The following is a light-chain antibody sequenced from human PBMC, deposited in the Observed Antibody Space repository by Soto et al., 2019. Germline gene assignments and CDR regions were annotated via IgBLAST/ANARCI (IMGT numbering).Light chain of an antibody. CDR3: AAWDVRLSGLV. CDR2: RNN. V-gene: IGLV1-47*01. CDR1: SSNIGSNY. Sequence: QSVLTQPTSASGTPGQRVTISCSGSSSNIGSNYVYWYHQLPGTAPKLVIYRNNQRPSGVPDRISGSKSGTSASLTISGLRSEDEADYYCAAWDVRLSGLVFGRGTKLTVL. J-gene: IGLJ2*01.